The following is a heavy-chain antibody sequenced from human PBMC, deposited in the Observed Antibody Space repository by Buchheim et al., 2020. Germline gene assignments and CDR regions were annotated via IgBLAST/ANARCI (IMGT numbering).Heavy chain of an antibody. D-gene: IGHD3-3*01. CDR1: GYTLSSYG. J-gene: IGHJ4*02. CDR3: ARDTRGPIFGVVKGFDY. V-gene: IGHV1-18*04. Sequence: QVQLVQSGREVKKPGASVKVSCKASGYTLSSYGLAWVRQAPGQGPEWMGWSSAHNGSPKYAQKFQGRVTMTTDTSTNTAYMVLRSLRSDDTAVYYCARDTRGPIFGVVKGFDYWGQGTL. CDR2: SSAHNGSP.